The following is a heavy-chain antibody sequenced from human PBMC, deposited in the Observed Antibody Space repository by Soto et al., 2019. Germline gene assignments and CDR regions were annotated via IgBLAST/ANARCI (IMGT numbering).Heavy chain of an antibody. D-gene: IGHD3-10*01. CDR2: ISYDGSNK. J-gene: IGHJ6*02. Sequence: GGSLRLSCAASGFTFSSYGMHWVRQAPGKGLEWVAVISYDGSNKYYADSVKGRFTISRDNSKNTLYLQMNSLRAEDTAVYYCAKVYGSGRYYYYYGMDVWGQGTTVTVSS. CDR1: GFTFSSYG. V-gene: IGHV3-30*18. CDR3: AKVYGSGRYYYYYGMDV.